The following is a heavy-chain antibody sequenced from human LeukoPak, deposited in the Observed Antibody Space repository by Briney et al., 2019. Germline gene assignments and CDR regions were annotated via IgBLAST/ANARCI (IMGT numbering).Heavy chain of an antibody. J-gene: IGHJ4*02. Sequence: SETLSLTCTVSGGSISSSNYHWGWIRQPPGKGLEWIGSIYHGGSTHYNPSLQSRVTISVDTSKNQFSLKLRSVTAADTSVYYCARLSSQWLVDYWGQGALVSVSS. CDR1: GGSISSSNYH. CDR2: IYHGGST. D-gene: IGHD6-19*01. CDR3: ARLSSQWLVDY. V-gene: IGHV4-39*01.